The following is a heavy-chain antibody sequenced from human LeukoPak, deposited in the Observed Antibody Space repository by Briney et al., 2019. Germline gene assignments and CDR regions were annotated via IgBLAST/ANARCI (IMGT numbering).Heavy chain of an antibody. J-gene: IGHJ4*02. Sequence: GGSLRLSCAASGVTSNYMTWVRQAPGKGLEWVSVIYNGGTTYYADSVKGRFTISRDNPKSTLFVYLRMNSLRTDDTAVYYCAGGGEAARSLDYWGQGTLVTVSS. CDR1: GVTSNY. V-gene: IGHV3-66*02. D-gene: IGHD6-6*01. CDR3: AGGGEAARSLDY. CDR2: IYNGGTT.